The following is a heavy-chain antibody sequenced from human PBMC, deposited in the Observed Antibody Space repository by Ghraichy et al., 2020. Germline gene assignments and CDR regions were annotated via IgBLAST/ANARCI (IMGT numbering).Heavy chain of an antibody. V-gene: IGHV4-39*01. Sequence: SQTLSLTCTVSGGSISSGSYYWGWIRQPPGKGLEWIGSIYYSGSTYYNPSLKSRVTISVDTSKNQFSLKLSSVTAADTAVYYCARRGDSSGYYRYYYYYGMDVWGQGTTVTVSS. CDR2: IYYSGST. CDR1: GGSISSGSYY. CDR3: ARRGDSSGYYRYYYYYGMDV. J-gene: IGHJ6*02. D-gene: IGHD3-22*01.